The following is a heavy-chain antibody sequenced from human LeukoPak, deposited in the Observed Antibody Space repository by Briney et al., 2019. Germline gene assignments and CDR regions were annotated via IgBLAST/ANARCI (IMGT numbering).Heavy chain of an antibody. Sequence: SETLSLTCTVSGGSISSSTYYWGWIRQPPGKGLEWIGNIYYSGSTYYNPSLKSRVTISVDTSKNQFPLKLSSVTAADTAVYYCARGRYPGSYGSADFDYWGQGTLVTVSS. D-gene: IGHD5-18*01. CDR1: GGSISSSTYY. CDR3: ARGRYPGSYGSADFDY. J-gene: IGHJ4*02. CDR2: IYYSGST. V-gene: IGHV4-39*06.